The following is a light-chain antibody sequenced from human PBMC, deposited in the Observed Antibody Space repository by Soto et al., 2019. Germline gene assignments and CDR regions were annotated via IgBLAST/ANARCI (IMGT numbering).Light chain of an antibody. V-gene: IGKV3-15*01. CDR3: HQYNNWLPYT. CDR2: GAY. CDR1: QSVSRN. J-gene: IGKJ2*01. Sequence: EIVMTQSPATLSVSPGELATLVCRASQSVSRNLAWYHQKPGQAPRLLIYGAYTRATGITARFSGSGSGTELTLTISSSQSEDYDVEYCHQYNNWLPYTFGQGTKVEIK.